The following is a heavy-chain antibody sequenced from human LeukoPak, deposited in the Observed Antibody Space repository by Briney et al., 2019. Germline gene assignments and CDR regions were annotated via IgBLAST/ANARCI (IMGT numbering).Heavy chain of an antibody. CDR3: ARDGELGSPADAFDI. CDR1: GFTFSKYS. CDR2: ISTSSTTI. J-gene: IGHJ3*02. V-gene: IGHV3-48*04. Sequence: PGGSLRLSCAASGFTFSKYSMTWVRQAPGKGLEWVSFISTSSTTIYYTDSVKGRFTISRDNARNSLYLQMNSLRAEDTAVYYCARDGELGSPADAFDIWGQGTMVTVSS. D-gene: IGHD1-26*01.